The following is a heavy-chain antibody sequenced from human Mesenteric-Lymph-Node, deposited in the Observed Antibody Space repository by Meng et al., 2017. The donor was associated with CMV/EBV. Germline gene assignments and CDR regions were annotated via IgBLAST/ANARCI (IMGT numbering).Heavy chain of an antibody. CDR1: GFRVRNNH. CDR2: IYRDDTT. D-gene: IGHD6-19*01. Sequence: GESLKISCAASGFRVRNNHMSWVRQAPGKGLEWVSVIYRDDTTSYADSVKGRFTISRDNSKNTLYLQMNSLRAEDTAVYYCAKDWIPNSSGWDYLDYWGQGTLVTVSS. V-gene: IGHV3-53*05. CDR3: AKDWIPNSSGWDYLDY. J-gene: IGHJ4*02.